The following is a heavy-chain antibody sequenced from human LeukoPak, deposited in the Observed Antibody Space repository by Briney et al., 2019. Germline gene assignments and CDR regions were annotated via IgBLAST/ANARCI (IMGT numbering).Heavy chain of an antibody. CDR1: GFTFSSYA. Sequence: GGSLRLSCAASGFTFSSYAMHWVRQAPGQGLEWVAVISNDGSNTYYADSVKGRFTISRDNSKNTLYLQMNSLRAEDTAVYYCARDLRGQLWGGDYYFDDWGQGTLVTVSS. V-gene: IGHV3-30*04. CDR2: ISNDGSNT. D-gene: IGHD5-18*01. CDR3: ARDLRGQLWGGDYYFDD. J-gene: IGHJ4*02.